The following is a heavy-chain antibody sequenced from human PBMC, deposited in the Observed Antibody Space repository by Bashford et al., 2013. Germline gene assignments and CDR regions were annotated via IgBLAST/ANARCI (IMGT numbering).Heavy chain of an antibody. D-gene: IGHD7-27*01. Sequence: SETLSLTCAVSGYSISSGYYWGWIRQPPGKGLEWIGSIYHSGSTYYNPSLKSRVTISVDTSKNQFSLKLSSVTAADTAVYYCASGDSTSIEYFQHWGQGTLVTVSS. CDR1: GYSISSGYY. V-gene: IGHV4-38-2*01. CDR2: IYHSGST. J-gene: IGHJ1*01. CDR3: ASGDSTSIEYFQH.